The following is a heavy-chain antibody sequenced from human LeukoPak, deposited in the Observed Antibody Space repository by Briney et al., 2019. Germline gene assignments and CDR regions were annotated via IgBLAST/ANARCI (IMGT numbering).Heavy chain of an antibody. CDR2: IYYSGTT. J-gene: IGHJ4*02. D-gene: IGHD6-19*01. Sequence: SETLSLTCTVSGASISSSYWTWIRQPPGKGLEWIGYIYYSGTTNYNPSLKSRVTISVDMSRNQFSLKLRSVTDADTAVYYGAKEGYASGWHTDWGQGTLVTVSS. V-gene: IGHV4-59*01. CDR1: GASISSSY. CDR3: AKEGYASGWHTD.